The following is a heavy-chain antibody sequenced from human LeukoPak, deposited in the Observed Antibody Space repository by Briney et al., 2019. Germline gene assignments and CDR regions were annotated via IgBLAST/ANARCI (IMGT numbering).Heavy chain of an antibody. D-gene: IGHD4-17*01. CDR2: ISYDEIHK. CDR1: GFTITTYT. J-gene: IGHJ5*02. V-gene: IGHV3-30*04. CDR3: ARDRARTTRWFDP. Sequence: GGSLRLSCAASGFTITTYTMHWVRQAPGKGLEWVALISYDEIHKDYADSVKGRFTISRDTSKNTVSLQVGSLRSEDTAVYYCARDRARTTRWFDPWGQGTLVTVSS.